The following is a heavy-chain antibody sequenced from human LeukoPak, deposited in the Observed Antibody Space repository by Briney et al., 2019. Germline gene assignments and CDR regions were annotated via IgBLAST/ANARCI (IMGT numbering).Heavy chain of an antibody. CDR1: GGTFSSYA. CDR3: ARDKAARPYYYYGMDV. D-gene: IGHD6-6*01. V-gene: IGHV1-69*04. Sequence: ASVKVSCKASGGTFSSYAISWVRQAPGQGLEWMGRIIPIPGIANYAQKFQGRVTITADKSTSTAYMELSSLRSEDTAVYYCARDKAARPYYYYGMDVWGQGTTVTVSS. J-gene: IGHJ6*02. CDR2: IIPIPGIA.